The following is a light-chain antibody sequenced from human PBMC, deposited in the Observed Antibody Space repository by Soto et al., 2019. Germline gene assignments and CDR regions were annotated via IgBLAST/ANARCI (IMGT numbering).Light chain of an antibody. V-gene: IGLV2-14*03. J-gene: IGLJ1*01. CDR2: DVN. CDR1: GNDVGGYTF. CDR3: CSYTATTTHV. Sequence: QSALTQPASVSGSPGQSISISCTGTGNDVGGYTFVSWYQQHPDKVPKLVIFDVNRRPSGVSDRFSGSKSVNAASPTISGLQAEDEADYYCCSYTATTTHVFGTGTKLTVL.